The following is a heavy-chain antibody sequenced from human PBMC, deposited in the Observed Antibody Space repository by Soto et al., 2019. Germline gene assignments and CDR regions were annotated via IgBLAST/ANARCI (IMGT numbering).Heavy chain of an antibody. Sequence: SVKVSCKASGYTFSSYDISWVRQAPGQGLEWMGGIIPIFGTANYAQKFQGRVTITADESASTVYMELSSLRSEDTAVYYCARDRASIAAAGPYNWFDPWGQGTLVTVSS. V-gene: IGHV1-69*13. J-gene: IGHJ5*02. CDR1: GYTFSSYD. CDR2: IIPIFGTA. CDR3: ARDRASIAAAGPYNWFDP. D-gene: IGHD6-13*01.